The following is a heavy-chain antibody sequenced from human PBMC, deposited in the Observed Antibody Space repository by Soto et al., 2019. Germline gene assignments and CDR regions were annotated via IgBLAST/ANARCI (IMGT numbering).Heavy chain of an antibody. CDR2: INHSGST. D-gene: IGHD6-13*01. CDR1: GGSFSGYY. Sequence: QVQLQQWGAGLLKPSETLSLTCAVYGGSFSGYYWSWIRQPPGKGLEWIGEINHSGSTNYNPSLKSRVTISVDTSKNQFSLKLSSVTAADTAVYYCAREIAGAAAEVRRHEYYFDYWGQGTLVTVSS. J-gene: IGHJ4*02. CDR3: AREIAGAAAEVRRHEYYFDY. V-gene: IGHV4-34*01.